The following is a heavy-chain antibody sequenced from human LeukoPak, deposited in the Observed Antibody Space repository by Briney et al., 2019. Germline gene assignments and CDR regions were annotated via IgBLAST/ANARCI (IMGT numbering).Heavy chain of an antibody. Sequence: ASVKVSCKASGYTFTGYYMHWVRQAPGQGLEWMGWINPNSGGTNYAQKFQGRVTMTTDTSTSTAYMELRSLRSDDTAVYYCARDKYGIGASYYGSGSYSEYYYYYGMDVWGKGTTVTVSS. CDR1: GYTFTGYY. J-gene: IGHJ6*04. D-gene: IGHD3-10*01. CDR2: INPNSGGT. CDR3: ARDKYGIGASYYGSGSYSEYYYYYGMDV. V-gene: IGHV1-2*02.